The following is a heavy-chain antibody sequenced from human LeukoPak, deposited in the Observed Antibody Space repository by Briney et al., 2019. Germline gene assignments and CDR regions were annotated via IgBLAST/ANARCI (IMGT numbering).Heavy chain of an antibody. CDR3: AKDCSSTSCLFDY. V-gene: IGHV3-30*02. CDR1: GFTFSSYG. D-gene: IGHD2-2*01. CDR2: IRYDGSNK. J-gene: IGHJ4*02. Sequence: PGGSLRLSCAASGFTFSSYGMHRVRQAPGKGLEWVAFIRYDGSNKYYADSVKGRFTISRDNSKNTLYLQMNSLRAEDTAVYYCAKDCSSTSCLFDYWGQGTLVTVSS.